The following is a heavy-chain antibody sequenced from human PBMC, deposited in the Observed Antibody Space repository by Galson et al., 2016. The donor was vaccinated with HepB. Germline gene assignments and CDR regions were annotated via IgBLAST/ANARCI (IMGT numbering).Heavy chain of an antibody. CDR2: VHTTGNT. CDR3: VKEAYTYGALHDYFEY. D-gene: IGHD4/OR15-4a*01. CDR1: GGSISSGNYY. Sequence: TLSLTCTVSGGSISSGNYYWSWIRQPAGKRLEWIGRVHTTGNTDYNSSLKSRLAISLDTYKNQFSLKVTSVTASDTAVYYCVKEAYTYGALHDYFEYWGQGTLVTVSS. V-gene: IGHV4-61*02. J-gene: IGHJ4*02.